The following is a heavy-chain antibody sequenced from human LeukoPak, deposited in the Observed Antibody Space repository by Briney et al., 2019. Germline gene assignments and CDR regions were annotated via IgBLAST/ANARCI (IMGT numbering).Heavy chain of an antibody. CDR1: GFTFSSYA. Sequence: PGGSLRLSCAASGFTFSSYAMSWVRQAPGKGLEWVSAISGSGGSTYYADSVKGRFTISRDNSKNTLYLQMNSLRAKDTAVYYCAKEGYSSGWYFYFQHWGQGTLVTVSS. D-gene: IGHD6-19*01. V-gene: IGHV3-23*01. CDR3: AKEGYSSGWYFYFQH. CDR2: ISGSGGST. J-gene: IGHJ1*01.